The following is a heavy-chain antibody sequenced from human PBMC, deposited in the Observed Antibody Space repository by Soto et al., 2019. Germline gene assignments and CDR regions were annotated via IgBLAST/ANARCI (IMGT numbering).Heavy chain of an antibody. J-gene: IGHJ4*02. Sequence: ASVKVPFKASGYSFIDYHIHWVRQAPGQGLEWLGRINPKSDGTSTAQKFQDWVTTTRDRSISTVYMELTRLGSDDTAVYFCARDLSSGYDSYYFDYWGQGTLVTVSS. V-gene: IGHV1-2*04. CDR3: ARDLSSGYDSYYFDY. CDR2: INPKSDGT. D-gene: IGHD3-22*01. CDR1: GYSFIDYH.